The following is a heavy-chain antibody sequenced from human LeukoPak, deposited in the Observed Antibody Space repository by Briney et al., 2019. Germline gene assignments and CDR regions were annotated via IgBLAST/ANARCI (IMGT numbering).Heavy chain of an antibody. CDR2: ISGSGGST. CDR1: GFTFSSYA. V-gene: IGHV3-23*01. CDR3: AKPSLYYYDTSGYYRYWYFDL. D-gene: IGHD3-22*01. Sequence: GGSLRLSCAASGFTFSSYAMSWVRQAPGKGLEWVSAISGSGGSTYYADSVKGRFTISRDNSKNTLYLQMNSLRAEDTAVYYCAKPSLYYYDTSGYYRYWYFDLWGRGTLVTVSS. J-gene: IGHJ2*01.